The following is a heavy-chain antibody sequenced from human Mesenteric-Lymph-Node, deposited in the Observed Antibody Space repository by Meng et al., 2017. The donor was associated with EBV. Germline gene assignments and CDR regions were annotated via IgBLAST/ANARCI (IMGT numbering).Heavy chain of an antibody. CDR2: ITHSGST. CDR3: ARGADRGANLGY. CDR1: GGSVSSGSYY. V-gene: IGHV4-61*01. D-gene: IGHD3-10*01. J-gene: IGHJ4*02. Sequence: QLPLQESGPGLVKPSGTLSLTCTVSGGSVSSGSYYWSWIRQPPGKGLEWIGEITHSGSTNYNPSLKSRVTISVDTSKNQFSLKLKSVTATDTAVYYCARGADRGANLGYWGQGTLVTVSS.